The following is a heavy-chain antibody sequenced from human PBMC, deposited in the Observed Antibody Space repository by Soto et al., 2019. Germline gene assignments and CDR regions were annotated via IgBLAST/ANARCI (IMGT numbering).Heavy chain of an antibody. CDR2: MYNSGST. Sequence: SETLSLTCTVSGGSISSYYWTWIRQPPGKGLEWIGFMYNSGSTHYNTSLKSRVTISLDTSKNQFSLNLRSVTAADTAVYYCASMGYHYGSGSYPLDYWGQGTLVTVSS. CDR1: GGSISSYY. CDR3: ASMGYHYGSGSYPLDY. V-gene: IGHV4-59*08. D-gene: IGHD3-10*01. J-gene: IGHJ4*02.